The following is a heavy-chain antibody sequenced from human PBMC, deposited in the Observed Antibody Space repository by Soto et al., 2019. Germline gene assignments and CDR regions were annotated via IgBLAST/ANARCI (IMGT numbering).Heavy chain of an antibody. CDR3: AKDHYDSSGYYLSLFDY. D-gene: IGHD3-22*01. J-gene: IGHJ4*02. CDR2: ISYDGSNK. Sequence: PGGSLRLSCAASGFTFSSYGMHWVRQAPGKGLEWVAVISYDGSNKYYADSVKGRFTISRDNSKNTLYLQMNSLRAEDTAVYYCAKDHYDSSGYYLSLFDYWGQGTLVTVSS. V-gene: IGHV3-30*18. CDR1: GFTFSSYG.